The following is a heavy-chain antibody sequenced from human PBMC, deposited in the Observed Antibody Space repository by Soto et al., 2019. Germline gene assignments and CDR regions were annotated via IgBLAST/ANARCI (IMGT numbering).Heavy chain of an antibody. J-gene: IGHJ4*02. D-gene: IGHD3-3*01. Sequence: QITLNEYGPTQVKPRQTLTLTCTFSGFSLTTSGVGVGWIRQSPGKAPEWLALIYWDDDKRYSPSLKSRLTITKDTSKNQVVLTMADLDPADTATYYCAHRVLRTVFGLVTTTAIYYDFWDQGTPVAVSS. V-gene: IGHV2-5*02. CDR3: AHRVLRTVFGLVTTTAIYYDF. CDR2: IYWDDDK. CDR1: GFSLTTSGVG.